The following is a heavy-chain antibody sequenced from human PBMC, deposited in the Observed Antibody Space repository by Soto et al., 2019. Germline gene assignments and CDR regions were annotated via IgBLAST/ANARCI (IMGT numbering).Heavy chain of an antibody. Sequence: TSETLSLTCTVSGGSISSGGYYWSWIRQHPGKGLEWIGYTYYSGSTYYNPSLTRPVTISVDTSKNQFSLKLSSVTAADTAVYYCARYYDSSHVYWGQGTLVTVSS. J-gene: IGHJ4*02. CDR1: GGSISSGGYY. D-gene: IGHD3-22*01. V-gene: IGHV4-31*01. CDR3: ARYYDSSHVY. CDR2: TYYSGST.